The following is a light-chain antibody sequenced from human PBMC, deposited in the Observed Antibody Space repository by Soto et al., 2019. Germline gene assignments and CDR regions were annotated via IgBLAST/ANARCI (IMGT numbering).Light chain of an antibody. V-gene: IGKV1-12*01. Sequence: DIQMTQSPSSVSASVGDTVTFCFRAIQVISSWLAWYQQKPGRAPNLLIYKASTLQTGFPSRFSGSGSGTDFTLTITNLQPEDFATYYCHQASSFPLSFGGGTKV. CDR1: QVISSW. J-gene: IGKJ4*01. CDR3: HQASSFPLS. CDR2: KAS.